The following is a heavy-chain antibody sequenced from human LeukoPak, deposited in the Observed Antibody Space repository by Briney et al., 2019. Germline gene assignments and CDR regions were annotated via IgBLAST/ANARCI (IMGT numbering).Heavy chain of an antibody. J-gene: IGHJ4*02. CDR2: INHSGST. V-gene: IGHV4-34*01. Sequence: PSETLSLTCAVYGGSFSGYYWSWIRQPPGKGLEWIGEINHSGSTNYNPSLKSRVTISVDTSKNQFSLKLSSVTAADTDVYYCARAPLRYFDWLSRGYLHYWGLGTLVTVSS. D-gene: IGHD3-9*01. CDR1: GGSFSGYY. CDR3: ARAPLRYFDWLSRGYLHY.